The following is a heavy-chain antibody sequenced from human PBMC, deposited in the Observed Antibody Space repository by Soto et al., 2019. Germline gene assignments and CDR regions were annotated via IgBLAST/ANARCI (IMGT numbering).Heavy chain of an antibody. CDR2: IYYSGST. CDR1: GGSVSSGSYY. V-gene: IGHV4-61*01. J-gene: IGHJ4*02. D-gene: IGHD1-26*01. CDR3: ARGRGLVGATTFDY. Sequence: SGTLSLTCTVSGGSVSSGSYYWSWIRQPPGKGLEWIGYIYYSGSTNYNPSLKSRVTISVDTSKNQFSLKLSSVTAADTAVYYCARGRGLVGATTFDYWGQGTLVTVSS.